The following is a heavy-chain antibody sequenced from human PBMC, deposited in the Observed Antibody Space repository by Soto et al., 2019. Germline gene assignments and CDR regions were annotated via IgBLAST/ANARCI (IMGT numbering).Heavy chain of an antibody. D-gene: IGHD1-26*01. V-gene: IGHV4-59*01. CDR3: ARDRSGGSYYGDFDY. CDR1: GGSISSYY. CDR2: IYYSGST. J-gene: IGHJ4*02. Sequence: SETLSLTCTVSGGSISSYYWSWIRQPPGKGLEWIGYIYYSGSTNYNPSLKSRVTISVDTSKNQFSLKLSSVTAADTAVYYCARDRSGGSYYGDFDYWGQGTLVTVSS.